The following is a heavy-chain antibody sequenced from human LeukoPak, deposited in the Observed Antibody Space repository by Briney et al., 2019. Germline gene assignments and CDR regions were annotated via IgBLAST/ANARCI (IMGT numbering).Heavy chain of an antibody. D-gene: IGHD3-10*01. CDR1: GYSFTSYW. J-gene: IGHJ6*02. CDR3: ARHYGSGSYRYYGMDV. Sequence: GESLKISCKGSGYSFTSYWISWVRQMPGKGLEWMGRIDPSDSYTNYSPSFQGHATISADKSISTAFLEWSSLKASDTGMYYCARHYGSGSYRYYGMDVWGQGTTVTVSS. V-gene: IGHV5-10-1*01. CDR2: IDPSDSYT.